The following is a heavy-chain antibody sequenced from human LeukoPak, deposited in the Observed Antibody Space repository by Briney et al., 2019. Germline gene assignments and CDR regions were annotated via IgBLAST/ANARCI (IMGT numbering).Heavy chain of an antibody. Sequence: SGPTLVKPTQTLTLPFTFSGFSLSTSGVGVGWIRQPPGKALEWLALTYWNDDKRYSPSLKSRLTITKDTSKNQLVLTMTNMDPVDTATYYCAHSGTVTTPHDALYIWGQGTMVTVSS. V-gene: IGHV2-5*01. CDR3: AHSGTVTTPHDALYI. CDR1: GFSLSTSGVG. D-gene: IGHD4-17*01. CDR2: TYWNDDK. J-gene: IGHJ3*02.